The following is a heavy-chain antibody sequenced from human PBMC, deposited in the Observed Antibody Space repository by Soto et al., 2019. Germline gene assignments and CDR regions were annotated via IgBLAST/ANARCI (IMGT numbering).Heavy chain of an antibody. D-gene: IGHD3-3*02. CDR1: GYTFTSYA. Sequence: GASVKVSCKASGYTFTSYAMHWVRQAPGQRLEWMGWINAGNGNTKYSQKFQGRVTITRDISASTAYMELSSLRSEDTAVYYCARDRAFGGMDVWGQGTTVTVSS. J-gene: IGHJ6*02. V-gene: IGHV1-3*01. CDR3: ARDRAFGGMDV. CDR2: INAGNGNT.